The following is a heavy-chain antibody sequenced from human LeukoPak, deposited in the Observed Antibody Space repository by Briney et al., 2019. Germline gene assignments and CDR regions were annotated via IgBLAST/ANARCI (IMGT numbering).Heavy chain of an antibody. Sequence: GGSLRLSCAASGLTFSDFWMHWVRQPPGKGLVWVALVKGDGRTTIYADSVKGRFTITRDNAKNTLYLQMNSLRADDSGVYYCATGHSYGYDYWGQGVLVTVSS. CDR1: GLTFSDFW. V-gene: IGHV3-74*01. J-gene: IGHJ4*02. D-gene: IGHD5-18*01. CDR2: VKGDGRTT. CDR3: ATGHSYGYDY.